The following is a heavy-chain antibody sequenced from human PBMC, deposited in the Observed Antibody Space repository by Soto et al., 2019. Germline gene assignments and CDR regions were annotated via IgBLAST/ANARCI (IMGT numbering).Heavy chain of an antibody. Sequence: EVQLVESGGGLVNLGGSLRLSCAASGFIFSDYGMNWVRQTPGKRPEWVSYISSNSRATSYATSVKGRFAISRDNANEILYLQMNSLRDEDTAVYYCARGGGARPDYCGQGIQVTVSS. D-gene: IGHD6-6*01. V-gene: IGHV3-48*02. CDR3: ARGGGARPDY. CDR2: ISSNSRAT. CDR1: GFIFSDYG. J-gene: IGHJ4*02.